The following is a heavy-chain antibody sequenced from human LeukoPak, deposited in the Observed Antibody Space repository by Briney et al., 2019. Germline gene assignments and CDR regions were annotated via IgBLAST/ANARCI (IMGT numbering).Heavy chain of an antibody. CDR1: GFTFSSYA. D-gene: IGHD3-3*01. J-gene: IGHJ4*02. V-gene: IGHV3-23*01. CDR3: ARNIAGDYDFWSGYSYYFDY. Sequence: GGSLRLSCAASGFTFSSYAMSWVRQAPGKGLEWVSAISGSGGSTYYADSVKGRFTISRDNSKNTLYLQMNSLRAEDTAVYYCARNIAGDYDFWSGYSYYFDYWGQGTLVTVSS. CDR2: ISGSGGST.